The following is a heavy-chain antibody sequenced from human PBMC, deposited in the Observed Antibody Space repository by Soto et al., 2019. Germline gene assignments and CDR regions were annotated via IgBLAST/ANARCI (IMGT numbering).Heavy chain of an antibody. CDR3: ARHLPTYYYDSSGYWTADY. D-gene: IGHD3-22*01. V-gene: IGHV5-10-1*01. CDR2: IDPSDSYT. CDR1: GYSFTSYW. J-gene: IGHJ4*02. Sequence: PGESLKISCKGSGYSFTSYWISWVRQMPGKGLEWMGRIDPSDSYTNYSPSFQGHVTISADKSISTAYLQWSSLKASDTAMYYCARHLPTYYYDSSGYWTADYWGQGTLVTVS.